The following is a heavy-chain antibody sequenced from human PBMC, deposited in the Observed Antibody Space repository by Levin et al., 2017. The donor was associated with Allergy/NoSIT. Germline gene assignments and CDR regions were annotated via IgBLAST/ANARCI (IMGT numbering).Heavy chain of an antibody. V-gene: IGHV1-2*02. Sequence: GASVKVSCKASGYTFIGYYIHWVRQAPGQGLEWMGWSNPNSGGANYAQKFQGRVTMTRDSSITTAYMELSSLRSDDTAVYYCARVPNRTYCSGVSCYPDAFDIWGQGTMVSVSS. CDR1: GYTFIGYY. J-gene: IGHJ3*02. CDR2: SNPNSGGA. D-gene: IGHD2-15*01. CDR3: ARVPNRTYCSGVSCYPDAFDI.